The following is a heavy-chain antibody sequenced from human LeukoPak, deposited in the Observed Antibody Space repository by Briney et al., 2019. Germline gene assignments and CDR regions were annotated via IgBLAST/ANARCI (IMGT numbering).Heavy chain of an antibody. J-gene: IGHJ4*02. V-gene: IGHV3-23*01. D-gene: IGHD3-3*01. CDR1: GFTFSSYA. CDR3: AKDHRRATYYDFWSGYSFDY. CDR2: ISGSGGST. Sequence: GGSLRLSCAASGFTFSSYAMSWVRQAPGKGLEWVSAISGSGGSTYYADSVKGRFTISRDNSKNTLYLQMNSLRAEDTAVYYCAKDHRRATYYDFWSGYSFDYWGRGTLVTVSS.